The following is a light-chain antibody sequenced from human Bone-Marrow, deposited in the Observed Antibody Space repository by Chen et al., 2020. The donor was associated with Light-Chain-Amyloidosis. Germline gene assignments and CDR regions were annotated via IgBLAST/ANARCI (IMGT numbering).Light chain of an antibody. Sequence: SYELTQPPSVSVSPGQTARITCSGDDLPTKYAYWYKQKPGQAPVLVIHRDTERPSGISERFSGSSSGTKATLTSSGGQAEDEADYHCQSADSSGTYEVIFGGGTKLTVL. CDR3: QSADSSGTYEVI. CDR1: DLPTKY. CDR2: RDT. V-gene: IGLV3-25*03. J-gene: IGLJ2*01.